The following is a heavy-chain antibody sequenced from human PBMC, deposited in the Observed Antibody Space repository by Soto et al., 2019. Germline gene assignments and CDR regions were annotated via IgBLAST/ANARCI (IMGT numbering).Heavy chain of an antibody. CDR2: IDPSDSYT. V-gene: IGHV5-10-1*01. J-gene: IGHJ6*02. D-gene: IGHD2-2*02. CDR3: AAGYCSSTSCYNGWDYDYGMDV. Sequence: PGESLKISCKGSGYSFTSYWISWVRQMPGKGLEWMGRIDPSDSYTNYSPSFQGHVTISADKSISTAYLQWSSLKASDTAMYYCAAGYCSSTSCYNGWDYDYGMDVWGQGTTVTVSS. CDR1: GYSFTSYW.